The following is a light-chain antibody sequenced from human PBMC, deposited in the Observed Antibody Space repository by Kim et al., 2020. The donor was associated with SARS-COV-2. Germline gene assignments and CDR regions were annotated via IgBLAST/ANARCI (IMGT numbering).Light chain of an antibody. CDR3: QQFGSSYT. CDR1: QSVSSSH. Sequence: EIVLTQSPGTLSLSPGERATLSCRASQSVSSSHLAWYQQKPGQAPRLLLSGASSRATGIPDRFSGSGSGTDFTLTISGLEPEDFVVYYCQQFGSSYTFGQGTKVEIK. CDR2: GAS. V-gene: IGKV3-20*01. J-gene: IGKJ2*01.